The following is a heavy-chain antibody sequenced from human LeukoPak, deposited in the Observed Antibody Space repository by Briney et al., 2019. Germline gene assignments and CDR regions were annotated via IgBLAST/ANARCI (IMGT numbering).Heavy chain of an antibody. CDR1: GFTFSRYA. Sequence: GGSLRLSCSASGFTFSRYAMHWVRQAPGKGLEYVSAISSNGGSTYYADSVKGRFTISRDNSRNTLHLQMSSLRVEDTAVYYCVKNSSSGSYFDYWGQGTLVTVSS. J-gene: IGHJ4*02. CDR2: ISSNGGST. V-gene: IGHV3-64D*06. CDR3: VKNSSSGSYFDY. D-gene: IGHD3-10*01.